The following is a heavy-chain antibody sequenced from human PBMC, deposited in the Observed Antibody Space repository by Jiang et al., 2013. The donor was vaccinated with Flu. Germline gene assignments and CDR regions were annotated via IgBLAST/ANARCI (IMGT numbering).Heavy chain of an antibody. CDR2: ISGSGGST. V-gene: IGHV3-23*01. D-gene: IGHD3-22*01. J-gene: IGHJ4*02. CDR1: GFTFSSYA. CDR3: ARPVVITSGDDDDY. Sequence: LLESGGGLVQPGGSLRLSCAASGFTFSSYAMSWVRQAPGKGLEWVSAISGSGGSTYYADSMKGRFTISRDNSKNTLYLQMNSLRAEDTAVYYCARPVVITSGDDDDYWGQGTLVTVSS.